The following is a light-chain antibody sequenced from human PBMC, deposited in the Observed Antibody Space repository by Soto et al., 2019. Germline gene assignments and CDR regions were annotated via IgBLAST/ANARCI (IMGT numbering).Light chain of an antibody. Sequence: EIVLTQSPGTLPLSPGERATLSCRASQRISSRYLAWYQQKPRQAPRLLISRASTTATGIPDRFSGSGSGTDFTPTISRLEPEDCAVYFCQRYGSSPPFTFGQGTKVVI. J-gene: IGKJ2*01. CDR1: QRISSRY. V-gene: IGKV3-20*01. CDR2: RAS. CDR3: QRYGSSPPFT.